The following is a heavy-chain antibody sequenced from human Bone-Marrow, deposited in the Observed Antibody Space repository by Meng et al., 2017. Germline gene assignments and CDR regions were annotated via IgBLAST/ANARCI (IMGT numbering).Heavy chain of an antibody. D-gene: IGHD3-22*01. CDR3: ARDSSGSLSNWFDP. CDR1: GGTFSSYT. V-gene: IGHV1-69*08. Sequence: VQSVQCGAEVKKPGSSVKVSCKASGGTFSSYTVSWVRQAPGQGLEWMGRIIPILGIANYAQKFQGRVTITADKSTSTAYMELSSLRSEDTAVYYCARDSSGSLSNWFDPWGQGTLVTVSS. J-gene: IGHJ5*02. CDR2: IIPILGIA.